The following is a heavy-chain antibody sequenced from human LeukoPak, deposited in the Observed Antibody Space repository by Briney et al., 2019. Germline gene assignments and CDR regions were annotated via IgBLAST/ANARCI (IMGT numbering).Heavy chain of an antibody. D-gene: IGHD2-2*01. CDR3: ARSGYCSSTSCTDDYYYGMDV. CDR2: ISSSSSTI. J-gene: IGHJ6*02. Sequence: GGSLRLSCAASGFTFSSYSMNWVRQAPGKGLEWVSYISSSSSTIYYADSVKGRFTISRDYAKNSLYLQMNSLRAEDTAVYYCARSGYCSSTSCTDDYYYGMDVWGQGTTVTVSS. CDR1: GFTFSSYS. V-gene: IGHV3-48*01.